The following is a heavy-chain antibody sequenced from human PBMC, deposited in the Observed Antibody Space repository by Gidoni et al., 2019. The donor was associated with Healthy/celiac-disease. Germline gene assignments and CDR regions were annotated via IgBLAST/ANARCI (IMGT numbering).Heavy chain of an antibody. CDR3: AKDLLVDIVATITFDI. Sequence: EVQLLESGGGLVQPGGSLRISCAASGFTFSSYAMSWVRQAPGKGLEWVSAISGSGGSTYYADSVKGRFTISRDNSKNTLYLQMNSLRAEDTAVYYCAKDLLVDIVATITFDIWGQGTMVTVSS. CDR1: GFTFSSYA. D-gene: IGHD5-12*01. CDR2: ISGSGGST. J-gene: IGHJ3*02. V-gene: IGHV3-23*01.